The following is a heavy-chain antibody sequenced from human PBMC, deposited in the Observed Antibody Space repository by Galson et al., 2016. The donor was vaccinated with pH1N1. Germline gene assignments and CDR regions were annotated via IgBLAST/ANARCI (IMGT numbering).Heavy chain of an antibody. V-gene: IGHV3-30*04. CDR1: GFAFNNCA. Sequence: LRLSCAASGFAFNNCAVHWVRQAPGKGLEWVAIISYEGSDKYYADSVKGRFTISRDNSKNTLYLQMNSLRAGDTAIYYCAREGKRWLQFEALDLWGQGTMVTVSS. CDR2: ISYEGSDK. J-gene: IGHJ3*01. D-gene: IGHD5-24*01. CDR3: AREGKRWLQFEALDL.